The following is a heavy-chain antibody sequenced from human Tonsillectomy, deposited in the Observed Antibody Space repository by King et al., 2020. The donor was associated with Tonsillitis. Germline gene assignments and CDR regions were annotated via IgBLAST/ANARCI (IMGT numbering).Heavy chain of an antibody. CDR1: GFNFDDFD. CDR2: LNWNGEST. CDR3: ARGVTYFDH. J-gene: IGHJ4*02. V-gene: IGHV3-20*04. Sequence: VQLVESGGRVVRPGRSLRLSCPASGFNFDDFDMNWVRQAPGKGLEWVAGLNWNGESTAYADSVKGRFTISRDNANNSMYLQMNSLRAEDTALYYCARGVTYFDHWGQGTLVTVSS. D-gene: IGHD2-21*02.